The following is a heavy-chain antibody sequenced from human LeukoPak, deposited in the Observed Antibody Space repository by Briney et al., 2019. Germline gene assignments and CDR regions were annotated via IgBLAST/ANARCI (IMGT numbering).Heavy chain of an antibody. CDR3: ARLLYNWNYCLDP. V-gene: IGHV3-21*01. D-gene: IGHD1-20*01. CDR1: AFTFSTYT. CDR2: ISISGTYI. Sequence: GGSLRLSCVASAFTFSTYTMNWVRQAPGKGLEWVSSISISGTYIYYADSIKGRFTISRDNAKNSLYLQMNSLRAEDTAVYYCARLLYNWNYCLDPWGQGTLVTVSS. J-gene: IGHJ5*02.